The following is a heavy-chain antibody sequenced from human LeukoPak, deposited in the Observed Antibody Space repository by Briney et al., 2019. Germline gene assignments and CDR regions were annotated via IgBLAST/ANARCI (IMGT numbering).Heavy chain of an antibody. V-gene: IGHV3-23*01. CDR1: GFTFSSYA. CDR2: IRSGGGYT. CDR3: AKSLYYYYYMDV. J-gene: IGHJ6*03. Sequence: PGGSLRLSCAASGFTFSSYAMSWVRQARGKELEWVSTIRSGGGYTYYADSVKGRFTISRDNSKNTLYLQMNSLRAEDTAVYNCAKSLYYYYYMDVWGKGTTVTVSS.